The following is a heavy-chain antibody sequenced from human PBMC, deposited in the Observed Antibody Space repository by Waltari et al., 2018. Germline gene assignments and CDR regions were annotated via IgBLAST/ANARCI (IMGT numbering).Heavy chain of an antibody. D-gene: IGHD6-19*01. V-gene: IGHV4-34*01. CDR2: AKYGGTT. CDR1: GGSLSGYY. J-gene: IGHJ4*02. CDR3: AKQVAGSGWYLG. Sequence: QVRLQQWGAGLLKPSETLSLTCVVSGGSLSGYYWSWIRRPPGTGGAWIGGAKYGGTTNYNPSLKSRITVSIDTSNNQFSLNLNSVTAADTAVYYCAKQVAGSGWYLGWGQGTLVSVSS.